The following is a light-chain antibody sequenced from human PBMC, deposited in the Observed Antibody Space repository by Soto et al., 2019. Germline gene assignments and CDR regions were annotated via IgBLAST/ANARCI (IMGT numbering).Light chain of an antibody. CDR3: QSYDSSLSAWV. CDR1: SSNIGAGYD. J-gene: IGLJ3*02. CDR2: LNN. Sequence: QSVLTQPPSVSGAPGQRVTISCTGSSSNIGAGYDVHWYQQIPGTAPKLLIYLNNNRPSGVPDRLSGSKSGTLASLAITGLQAEDEADYYCQSYDSSLSAWVFGGGTKVTVL. V-gene: IGLV1-40*01.